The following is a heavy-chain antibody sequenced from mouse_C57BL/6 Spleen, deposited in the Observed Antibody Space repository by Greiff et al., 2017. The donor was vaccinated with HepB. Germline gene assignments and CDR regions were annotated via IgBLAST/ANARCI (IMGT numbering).Heavy chain of an antibody. Sequence: EVKLQESGGGLVQPGGSLKLSCAASGFTFSDYYMYWVRQTPEKRLEWVAYISNGGGSTYYPDTVKGRFTISRDNAKNTLYLPMSRLKSEDTAMYYCARPRYDGYYWYFDVWGTGTTVTVSS. J-gene: IGHJ1*03. V-gene: IGHV5-12*01. CDR1: GFTFSDYY. CDR2: ISNGGGST. D-gene: IGHD2-3*01. CDR3: ARPRYDGYYWYFDV.